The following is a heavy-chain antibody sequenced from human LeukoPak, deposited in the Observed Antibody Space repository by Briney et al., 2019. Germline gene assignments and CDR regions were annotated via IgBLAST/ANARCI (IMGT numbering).Heavy chain of an antibody. CDR3: ARLRDWGPTLSCWYFDL. Sequence: SETLSLTCSVSGGSITHKYWSWIRQSPGMELEWIAYIYYSGSTKYNPSLKSRVTISADPSKNQFSLNLNSVTAADTAVYYCARLRDWGPTLSCWYFDLWGRGTLVTVSS. CDR1: GGSITHKY. J-gene: IGHJ2*01. D-gene: IGHD7-27*01. V-gene: IGHV4-59*01. CDR2: IYYSGST.